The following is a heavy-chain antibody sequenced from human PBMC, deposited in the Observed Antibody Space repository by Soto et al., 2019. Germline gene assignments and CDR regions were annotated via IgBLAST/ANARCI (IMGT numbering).Heavy chain of an antibody. CDR3: ARQGTSELVHFDY. J-gene: IGHJ4*02. CDR2: INPNSGGT. V-gene: IGHV1-2*04. D-gene: IGHD1-1*01. CDR1: GYTFTGYY. Sequence: GASVKVSCKASGYTFTGYYMHWVRQAPGQGLEWMGWINPNSGGTNYAQKFQGWVTMTRDTSISTAYMELSRLRSDDTAVYYCARQGTSELVHFDYWGQGTLVTVSS.